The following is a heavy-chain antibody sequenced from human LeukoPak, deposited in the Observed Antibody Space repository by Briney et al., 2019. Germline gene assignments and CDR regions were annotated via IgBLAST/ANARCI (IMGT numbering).Heavy chain of an antibody. CDR2: IRFDGSNK. V-gene: IGHV3-30*02. CDR3: ARGPVTAAESSYYVNY. Sequence: GGSLRLSCAASGFTFSSYGMHWVRQAPGKGLEWVAFIRFDGSNKYYADSVKGRFTISRDQSKNTLYLQMNSLRPEDTAVYYCARGPVTAAESSYYVNYWGQGTLVTVSS. CDR1: GFTFSSYG. D-gene: IGHD2-2*01. J-gene: IGHJ4*02.